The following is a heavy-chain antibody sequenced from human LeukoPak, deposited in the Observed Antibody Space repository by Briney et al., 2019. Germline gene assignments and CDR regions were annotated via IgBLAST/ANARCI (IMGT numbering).Heavy chain of an antibody. Sequence: ASETLSLTCAVYGGSFSGYYWSGIRQPPGKGLEWIGEINHSGSTNYNPSLKSRVTISVDTSKNQFSLKLSSVTAADTAVYYCARAILYSNYLRPRDSPIDYWGQGTLVTVSS. V-gene: IGHV4-34*01. CDR2: INHSGST. CDR3: ARAILYSNYLRPRDSPIDY. J-gene: IGHJ4*02. D-gene: IGHD4-11*01. CDR1: GGSFSGYY.